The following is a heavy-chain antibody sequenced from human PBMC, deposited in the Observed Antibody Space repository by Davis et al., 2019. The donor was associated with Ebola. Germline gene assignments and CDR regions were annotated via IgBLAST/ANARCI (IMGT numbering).Heavy chain of an antibody. CDR2: GTSADT. V-gene: IGHV3-23*01. J-gene: IGHJ3*01. CDR3: AKDNRNIWSEV. D-gene: IGHD2/OR15-2a*01. Sequence: GESLKISCTASGFTFSDYWMSWVRQAPGKGLEWVSTYGTSADTYYADSVKGRFTISRDNSKNTLYLQMNGLRVEDTAIYYCAKDNRNIWSEVWGQGTMVTVSS. CDR1: GFTFSDYW.